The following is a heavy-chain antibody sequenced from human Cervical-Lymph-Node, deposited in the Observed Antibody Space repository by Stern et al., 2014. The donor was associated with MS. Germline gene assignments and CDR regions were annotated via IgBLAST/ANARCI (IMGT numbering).Heavy chain of an antibody. Sequence: QLVQSGGNLVRPVGSLRLACAASGFTFSDFSLNWVRQAPGKGLELISSISRSGNTYYADSVKGRFTISRDNAKNSLYLHMSSLRDEDTAVYYCATLDAWGQGTLVIVSS. CDR3: ATLDA. CDR1: GFTFSDFS. CDR2: ISRSGNT. V-gene: IGHV3-48*02. J-gene: IGHJ5*02.